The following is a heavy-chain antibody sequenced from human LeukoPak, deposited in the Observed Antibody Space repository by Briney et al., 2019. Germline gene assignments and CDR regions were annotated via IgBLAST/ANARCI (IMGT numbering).Heavy chain of an antibody. Sequence: PSDTLSLTCAVSGESFSGHYWTWIRQPPGRGLEWIGEINPSGSTTPNPSLNNRVTISVDTSKNQFSLKLTSVTAADTAVYYCARPRYGSGSLDSWGQGTLVTVSS. CDR3: ARPRYGSGSLDS. D-gene: IGHD3-10*01. V-gene: IGHV4-34*01. J-gene: IGHJ4*02. CDR2: INPSGST. CDR1: GESFSGHY.